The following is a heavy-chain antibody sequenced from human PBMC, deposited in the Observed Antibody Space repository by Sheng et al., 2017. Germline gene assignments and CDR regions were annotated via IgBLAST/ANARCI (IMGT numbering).Heavy chain of an antibody. CDR2: IIPILGIA. J-gene: IGHJ4*02. D-gene: IGHD3-22*01. CDR1: GGTFSSYA. Sequence: QVQLVQSGAEVKKPGSSVKVSCKASGGTFSSYAISWVRQAPGQGLEWMGGIIPILGIANYAQKFQGRVTITADKSTSTAYMELSSLRSEDTAVYYCARESAGLYYDSSGYYSLDYWGQGTLVTVSS. CDR3: ARESAGLYYDSSGYYSLDY. V-gene: IGHV1-69*04.